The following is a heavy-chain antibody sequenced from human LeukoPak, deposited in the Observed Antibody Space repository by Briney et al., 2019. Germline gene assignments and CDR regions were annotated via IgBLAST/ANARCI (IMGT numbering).Heavy chain of an antibody. CDR3: ATDRGWRTSGYYLYYFEY. Sequence: GGSLRLSCAASGFTFSDYYMSWIRQAPGKGLEWVASIKHDGSEKYYVDSVRGRFTISRDNTMNSLYLQMSSLRAEDTAVYYCATDRGWRTSGYYLYYFEYWGQGTLVTFSS. CDR2: IKHDGSEK. V-gene: IGHV3-7*01. D-gene: IGHD3-3*01. J-gene: IGHJ4*02. CDR1: GFTFSDYY.